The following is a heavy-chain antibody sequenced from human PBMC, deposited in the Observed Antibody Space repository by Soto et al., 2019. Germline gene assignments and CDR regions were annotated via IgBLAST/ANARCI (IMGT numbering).Heavy chain of an antibody. D-gene: IGHD6-6*01. V-gene: IGHV3-30*01. Sequence: GGSLRLSCVTSGFLFSNYAMHWVRQAPGKGLEWVAVISYNGDKTFYADSVKGRFTISRDNSQSTLYLQMNSLRPEDTAVYYCAKDRIRGTSYFDYWGQGTLVTVSS. CDR2: ISYNGDKT. CDR1: GFLFSNYA. J-gene: IGHJ4*02. CDR3: AKDRIRGTSYFDY.